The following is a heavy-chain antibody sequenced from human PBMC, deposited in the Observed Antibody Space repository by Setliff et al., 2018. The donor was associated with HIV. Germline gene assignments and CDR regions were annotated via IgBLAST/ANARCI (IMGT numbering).Heavy chain of an antibody. V-gene: IGHV4-34*01. CDR3: ARHNCGTTACYGVVV. CDR2: IKHGGSA. J-gene: IGHJ3*01. CDR1: GGSFSGFY. Sequence: PSETLSLTCAVYGGSFSGFYWTWIRQPPGKGLEWIGEIKHGGSANYNPSLKGRVTISVDTSKNQFSLKLSSVTATDTAVYYCARHNCGTTACYGVVVWGQGTMVTVSS. D-gene: IGHD2-2*01.